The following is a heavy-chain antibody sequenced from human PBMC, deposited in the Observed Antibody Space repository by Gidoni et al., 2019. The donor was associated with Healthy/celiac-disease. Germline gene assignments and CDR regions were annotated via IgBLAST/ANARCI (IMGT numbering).Heavy chain of an antibody. V-gene: IGHV4-61*02. CDR2: IYTSGNT. CDR1: GGPISSGSYY. D-gene: IGHD5-18*01. Sequence: QVQLQESAPGLVKPSQPLPLPCPVPGGPISSGSYYWSWIRQPAGKGMEWIGRIYTSGNTNYNPSLKSRVTMSVDTSKNQFSLKLSSVTAADTAVYYCARDTGYNRSFDYWGQGTLVTVSS. J-gene: IGHJ4*02. CDR3: ARDTGYNRSFDY.